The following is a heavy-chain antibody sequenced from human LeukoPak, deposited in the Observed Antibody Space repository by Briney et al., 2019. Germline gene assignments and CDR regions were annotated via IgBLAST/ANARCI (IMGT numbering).Heavy chain of an antibody. D-gene: IGHD6-6*01. CDR1: GGSFSGYY. CDR2: INHSGST. V-gene: IGHV4-34*01. CDR3: ARGLEYSRSLGYAFDI. J-gene: IGHJ3*02. Sequence: SETLSLTCAVYGGSFSGYYWSWIRQPPGKGLEWIGEINHSGSTNYNPSLKSRVTISVDTSKNQFSLKLSSVTAADTAVYYCARGLEYSRSLGYAFDIWGEGTMVTVSS.